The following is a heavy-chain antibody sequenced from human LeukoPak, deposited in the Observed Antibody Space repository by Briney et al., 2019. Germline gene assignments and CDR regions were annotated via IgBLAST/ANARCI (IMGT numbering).Heavy chain of an antibody. Sequence: SETLSLTCTVSGGSISSYYWSWIRQPPGKGLEWIGYIYYSGSTYYNPSPKSRVTISVDTSKNQFSLKLSSVTAEDTAVYYCASPPGVAGTTPDFDAFDIWGQGTMVTVSS. CDR3: ASPPGVAGTTPDFDAFDI. CDR1: GGSISSYY. V-gene: IGHV4-59*04. D-gene: IGHD6-19*01. J-gene: IGHJ3*02. CDR2: IYYSGST.